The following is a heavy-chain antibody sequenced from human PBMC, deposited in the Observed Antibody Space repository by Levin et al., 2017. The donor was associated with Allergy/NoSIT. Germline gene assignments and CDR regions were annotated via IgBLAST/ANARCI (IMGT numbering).Heavy chain of an antibody. CDR1: GYTFTGYY. Sequence: GASVKVSCKASGYTFTGYYMHWVRQAPGQGLEWMGRINPNSGGTNYAQKFQGKVTMTRDTSISTAYMELSRLRSDDTAVYYCARSSLVRGIAARPYEYWGQGTLVTVSS. D-gene: IGHD6-6*01. CDR3: ARSSLVRGIAARPYEY. V-gene: IGHV1-2*06. J-gene: IGHJ4*02. CDR2: INPNSGGT.